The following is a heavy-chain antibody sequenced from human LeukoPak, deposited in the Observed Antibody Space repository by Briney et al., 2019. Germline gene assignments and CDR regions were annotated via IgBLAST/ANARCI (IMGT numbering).Heavy chain of an antibody. D-gene: IGHD6-13*01. CDR1: EFTFSTYW. CDR2: INQDGSET. J-gene: IGHJ4*02. V-gene: IGHV3-7*01. CDR3: ARDIAAPGSY. Sequence: PGGSLRLSXAASEFTFSTYWMTWVRQAPGKGLEWVANINQDGSETYYVDSVKGRFTISRDNAKNSLYLQMNSLRAEDTAVYYCARDIAAPGSYWGQGNLVTVSS.